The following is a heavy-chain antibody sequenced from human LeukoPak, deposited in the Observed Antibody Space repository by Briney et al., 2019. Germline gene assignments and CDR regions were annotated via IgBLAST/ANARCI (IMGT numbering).Heavy chain of an antibody. CDR3: ARDQSGGDWPNFDY. CDR1: GGTFSNYA. D-gene: IGHD2-21*02. J-gene: IGHJ4*02. V-gene: IGHV1-69*01. CDR2: IIPIFGTA. Sequence: SVKVSCKAPGGTFSNYAISWVRQAPGQGLEWMGGIIPIFGTANYAQKFQGRVTITADESTSTAYMELSSLRSEDTAVYYCARDQSGGDWPNFDYWGQGTLVTVSS.